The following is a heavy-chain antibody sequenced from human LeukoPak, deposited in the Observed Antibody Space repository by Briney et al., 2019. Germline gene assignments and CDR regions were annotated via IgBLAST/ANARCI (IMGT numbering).Heavy chain of an antibody. D-gene: IGHD1-26*01. J-gene: IGHJ4*02. V-gene: IGHV1-24*01. CDR1: RYTLTELS. CDR2: FDPEDGET. CDR3: ATNRELLGDLAFDY. Sequence: ASVKVSCKVSRYTLTELSMHWVRQAPGKGLEWMGGFDPEDGETIYAQKFQGRVTMTEDTSTDTAYMELSSLRSEDTAVYYCATNRELLGDLAFDYWGQGTLVTVSS.